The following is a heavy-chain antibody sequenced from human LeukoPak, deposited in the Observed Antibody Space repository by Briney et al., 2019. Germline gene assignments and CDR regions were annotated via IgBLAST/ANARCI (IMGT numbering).Heavy chain of an antibody. CDR1: GFTFSSYA. V-gene: IGHV3-30*04. CDR3: ASNYFDY. Sequence: PGGSLRLSCAASGFTFSSYAMHWVRQAPGKGLEWVAVISYDGSNKYYADSVKGRFTISRDNSKNTLYLQMNSLRAGDTAVYYCASNYFDYWGQGTLVTVSS. J-gene: IGHJ4*02. CDR2: ISYDGSNK.